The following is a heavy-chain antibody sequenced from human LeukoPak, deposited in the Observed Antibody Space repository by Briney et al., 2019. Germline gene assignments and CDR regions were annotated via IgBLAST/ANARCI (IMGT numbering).Heavy chain of an antibody. J-gene: IGHJ4*02. Sequence: TGGSVRLSCAASGFIFSTYGMHWVRQAPGKGLEWVAFIRSDGSDKSYAGSVVGRFTISRDNSRNTLHLKMNTLRADDTAVYYCGKHDNSSYYWGQGTLVTVSS. CDR1: GFIFSTYG. V-gene: IGHV3-30*02. D-gene: IGHD2/OR15-2a*01. CDR3: GKHDNSSYY. CDR2: IRSDGSDK.